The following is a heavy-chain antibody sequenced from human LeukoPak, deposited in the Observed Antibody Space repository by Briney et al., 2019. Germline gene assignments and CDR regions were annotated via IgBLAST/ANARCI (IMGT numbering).Heavy chain of an antibody. D-gene: IGHD6-13*01. CDR3: ASRIAAAGTRNWFDP. Sequence: SVKVSCKASGYTFTGYYMHWVRQAPGQGLEWMGGIIPIFGTANYAQKFQGRVTITADKSTSTAYMELSSLRSEDTAVYYCASRIAAAGTRNWFDPWGQGTLVTVSS. CDR1: GYTFTGYY. J-gene: IGHJ5*02. V-gene: IGHV1-69*06. CDR2: IIPIFGTA.